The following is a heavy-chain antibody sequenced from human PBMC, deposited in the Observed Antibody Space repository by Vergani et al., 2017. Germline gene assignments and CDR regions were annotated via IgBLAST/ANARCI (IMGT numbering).Heavy chain of an antibody. J-gene: IGHJ4*02. CDR2: VSGSSATP. CDR1: GFSFTGYA. CDR3: TKGSRGYTCYFFDY. V-gene: IGHV3-23*01. D-gene: IGHD2-21*01. Sequence: EVQLLDSGGGLVQPGGSLRLSCEASGFSFTGYAMSWVRQAPGKGLEWVSSVSGSSATPYYADSVKGRFIISRDNSKNTLHLQMNSLRADDTAVYYCTKGSRGYTCYFFDYWGQGTLATVSS.